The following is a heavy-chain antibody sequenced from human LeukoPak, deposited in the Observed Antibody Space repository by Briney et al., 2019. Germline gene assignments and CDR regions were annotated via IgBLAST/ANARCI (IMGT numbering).Heavy chain of an antibody. CDR2: ISGRTTYI. CDR1: GFTFSSYS. Sequence: PGGSLRLSCAASGFTFSSYSMNWVRQAPGKGLEWVSSISGRTTYIYYADSVEGRFTLSRDNAKKSLYLQMNSLRAEDTAVYYRAKREGGVKGYFDYWGQGTLVTVSS. CDR3: AKREGGVKGYFDY. V-gene: IGHV3-21*04. D-gene: IGHD3-16*01. J-gene: IGHJ4*02.